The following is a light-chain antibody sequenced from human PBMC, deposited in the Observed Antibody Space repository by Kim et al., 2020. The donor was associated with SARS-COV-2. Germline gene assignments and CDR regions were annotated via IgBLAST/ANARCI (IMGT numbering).Light chain of an antibody. CDR3: SSYTSSSTFVI. J-gene: IGLJ2*01. CDR1: SSDVGGYNY. Sequence: QSALTQPASVSGSPRQSITISCTGTSSDVGGYNYVSWYQQHPGKAPKLMIYDVSKRPSGVSNRFSVSKSGNTASLTISGLQAEDEADYYCSSYTSSSTFVIFGGGTQLTVL. V-gene: IGLV2-14*01. CDR2: DVS.